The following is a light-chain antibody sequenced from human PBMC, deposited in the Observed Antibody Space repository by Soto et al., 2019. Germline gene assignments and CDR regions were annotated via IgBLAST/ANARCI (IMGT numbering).Light chain of an antibody. CDR2: EFN. CDR1: SSSIGSYNP. Sequence: QSALTQPASVSGSPGQSITISCTGTSSSIGSYNPVSWYQLFPGKAPKLMIYEFNKRPSGVSHRFSGSKSGSTASLTISGLLAEDEADYYCGSYVGTNNAIFGGGTKLNVL. J-gene: IGLJ2*01. V-gene: IGLV2-23*02. CDR3: GSYVGTNNAI.